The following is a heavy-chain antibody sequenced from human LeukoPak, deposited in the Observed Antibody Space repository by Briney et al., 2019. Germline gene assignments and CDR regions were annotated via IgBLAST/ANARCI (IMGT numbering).Heavy chain of an antibody. CDR2: IIPILGIA. CDR1: GGTFSSYA. CDR3: ARGPLVVVATNNNWFDP. D-gene: IGHD2-15*01. J-gene: IGHJ5*02. Sequence: GASVKVSCKASGGTFSSYAISWVRQAPGQGLEWIGRIIPILGIANYAQKFQGRVTITADKSTSTAYMELSSLRSEDTAVYYCARGPLVVVATNNNWFDPWGQGTLVTVSS. V-gene: IGHV1-69*04.